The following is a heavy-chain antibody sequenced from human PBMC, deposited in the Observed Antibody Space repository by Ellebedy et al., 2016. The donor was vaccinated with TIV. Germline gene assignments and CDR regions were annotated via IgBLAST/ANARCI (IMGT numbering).Heavy chain of an antibody. D-gene: IGHD6-19*01. CDR1: GFSFSNYA. J-gene: IGHJ4*02. Sequence: GESLKISCAASGFSFSNYAMSWVRQAPGKGLEWVSGISGSGDGTYYADSVKGRFTISRDNSKNTVFLQMNNLRVADTAIYYCAKEVGVHGTPYFDFWGQGTLVTVSS. V-gene: IGHV3-23*01. CDR3: AKEVGVHGTPYFDF. CDR2: ISGSGDGT.